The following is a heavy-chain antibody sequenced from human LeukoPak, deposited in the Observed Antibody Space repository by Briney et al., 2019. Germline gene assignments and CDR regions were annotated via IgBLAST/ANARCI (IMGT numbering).Heavy chain of an antibody. J-gene: IGHJ3*02. Sequence: ASVKVSCKASGGTFSSYAISWVRQAPGQGLEWMGGIIPIFGTANYAQKFQGRVTITADESTSTAYMELSSLRSEDTAAYYCARASSIVVVPAGAFDIWGQGTMVTVSS. CDR2: IIPIFGTA. D-gene: IGHD2-2*01. CDR1: GGTFSSYA. CDR3: ARASSIVVVPAGAFDI. V-gene: IGHV1-69*13.